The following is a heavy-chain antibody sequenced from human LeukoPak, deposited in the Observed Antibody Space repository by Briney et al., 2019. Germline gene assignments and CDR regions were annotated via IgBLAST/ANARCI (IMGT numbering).Heavy chain of an antibody. Sequence: ASVKVSCKASGYTFTGYYMHWVRQAPGQGLEWMGWINPNSGGTNYAQKFQGRVTMTRDTSIGTAYMELSRLRSDDTAVYYCARANYDFWSGYYLGGNWFDPWGQGTLVTVSS. CDR2: INPNSGGT. V-gene: IGHV1-2*02. J-gene: IGHJ5*02. CDR3: ARANYDFWSGYYLGGNWFDP. D-gene: IGHD3-3*01. CDR1: GYTFTGYY.